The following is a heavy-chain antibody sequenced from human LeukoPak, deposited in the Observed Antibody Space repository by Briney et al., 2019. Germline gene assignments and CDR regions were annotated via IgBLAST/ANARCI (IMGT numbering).Heavy chain of an antibody. CDR2: IIPILGIA. J-gene: IGHJ4*02. CDR3: AREKRGYSYGSDY. D-gene: IGHD5-18*01. V-gene: IGHV1-69*04. CDR1: GGTFSSYA. Sequence: SVKVSCKASGGTFSSYAISWLRQAPGQGLEWMGRIIPILGIANYAQKFQGRVTITADKATSTAYMELSSLRSEDTAVYYCAREKRGYSYGSDYWGQGTLVTVSS.